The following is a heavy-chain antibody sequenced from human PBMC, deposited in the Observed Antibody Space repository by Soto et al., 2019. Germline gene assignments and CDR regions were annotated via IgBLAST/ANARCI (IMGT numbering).Heavy chain of an antibody. V-gene: IGHV1-69*01. D-gene: IGHD1-26*01. J-gene: IGHJ3*02. CDR2: IIPISGTA. CDR3: GSETYSGSYASISFVI. CDR1: GGTFSSYA. Sequence: QVQLVQSGAEVKKPGSSVKVSCKASGGTFSSYAISWVRQAPGQGLEWMGGIIPISGTANYAQKFQGRVTSAAVESTRTAYMELIRLRSENTAVYYCGSETYSGSYASISFVICGQAAMVAVSS.